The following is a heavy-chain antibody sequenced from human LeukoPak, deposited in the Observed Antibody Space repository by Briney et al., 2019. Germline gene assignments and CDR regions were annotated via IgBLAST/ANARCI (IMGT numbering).Heavy chain of an antibody. CDR2: ISSSGSTI. D-gene: IGHD3-10*01. CDR1: GFTFSSYW. CDR3: AKGRITMVRGVFDY. J-gene: IGHJ4*02. Sequence: GGSLRLSCAASGFTFSSYWMNWVRQAPGKGLEWISYISSSGSTIYYADSVKGRFTISRDNAKNSLYLQMNSLRAEDTAVYYCAKGRITMVRGVFDYWGQGTLVTVSS. V-gene: IGHV3-48*03.